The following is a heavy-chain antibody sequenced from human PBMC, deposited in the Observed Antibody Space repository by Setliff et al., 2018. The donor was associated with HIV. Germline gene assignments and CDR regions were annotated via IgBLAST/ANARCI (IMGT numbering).Heavy chain of an antibody. V-gene: IGHV3-21*01. CDR3: ARDSGPYHDYVWGTYRPIYFQH. CDR2: ISSGGGYI. Sequence: PGGSLRLSCAASGFSLNDYSMNWVRQAPGKGLEWVSCISSGGGYIYYADSVKGRFTISRDSTKNSLYLQMNSLRAEDTAVYYCARDSGPYHDYVWGTYRPIYFQHWGQGTLVTVSS. CDR1: GFSLNDYS. J-gene: IGHJ1*01. D-gene: IGHD3-16*02.